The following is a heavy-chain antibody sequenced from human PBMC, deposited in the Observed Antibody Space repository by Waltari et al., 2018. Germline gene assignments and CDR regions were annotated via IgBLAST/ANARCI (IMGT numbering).Heavy chain of an antibody. J-gene: IGHJ4*02. D-gene: IGHD6-13*01. Sequence: EVQLLESGGGVAQPGGSLRLSCAASGFTFTDYAMSWVRQTPERGLGGVSGINKGGVDRDYTDSVKGRFTISGDNSKNTLYLQMSSLRAEDTAVYYCAKEIGALGTPVFDYWGQGTLVSVSS. CDR2: INKGGVDR. CDR1: GFTFTDYA. CDR3: AKEIGALGTPVFDY. V-gene: IGHV3-23*01.